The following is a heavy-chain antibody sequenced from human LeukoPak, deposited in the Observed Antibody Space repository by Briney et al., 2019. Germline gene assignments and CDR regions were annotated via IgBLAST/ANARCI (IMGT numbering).Heavy chain of an antibody. D-gene: IGHD2-2*01. Sequence: GGSLRLSCAASGFTFSDYYMSWIRQAPGKGLEWVSYISSSSSYTNYADSVKGRFTISRDNAKNSLYLQMNGLRAEATAVYYCATFPYCSSTSCSSPWGQGTLVTVSS. V-gene: IGHV3-11*03. CDR3: ATFPYCSSTSCSSP. CDR2: ISSSSSYT. CDR1: GFTFSDYY. J-gene: IGHJ5*02.